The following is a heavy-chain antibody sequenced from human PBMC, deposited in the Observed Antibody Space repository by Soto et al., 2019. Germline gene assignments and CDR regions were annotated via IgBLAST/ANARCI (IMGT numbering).Heavy chain of an antibody. CDR3: AKVTVPFLEWVARYYFDY. CDR2: ISGSGNNT. J-gene: IGHJ4*02. D-gene: IGHD3-3*02. CDR1: GFPFSNYA. Sequence: EVQLLESGGGLVQPGGSLRLSCVGSGFPFSNYAMTWVRQAPGKGLEWVSVISGSGNNTYQADAVKGRFTISRDNSKNTLYLQMSSLRAEDSAVYFCAKVTVPFLEWVARYYFDYWGQGTLATVSS. V-gene: IGHV3-23*01.